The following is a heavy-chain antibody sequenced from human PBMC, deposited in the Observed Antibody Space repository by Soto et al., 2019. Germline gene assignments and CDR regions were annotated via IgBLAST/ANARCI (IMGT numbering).Heavy chain of an antibody. V-gene: IGHV5-51*01. D-gene: IGHD6-13*01. CDR2: IYPGDSDT. CDR1: GYSFTSYW. CDR3: ARLPLAAAYSDANT. J-gene: IGHJ4*02. Sequence: PGESLKISCKGSGYSFTSYWIGWVRQMPGKGLECMGIIYPGDSDTRYSPSFQGQVTISADKSISTAYLQWSSLKASGTAMYYCARLPLAAAYSDANTGGQGTLVTVSS.